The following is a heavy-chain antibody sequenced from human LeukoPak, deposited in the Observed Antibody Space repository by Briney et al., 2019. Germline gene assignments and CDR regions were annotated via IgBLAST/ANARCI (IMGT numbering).Heavy chain of an antibody. J-gene: IGHJ4*02. CDR2: IYHSGST. CDR3: ARDRGNYGSGSGFDY. Sequence: SETLSLTCTVSGYSISSGYYWGWIRQPPGKGLEWIGSIYHSGSTYYNPSLKSRVTISVDTSKNQFSLKLSSVTAADTAVYYCARDRGNYGSGSGFDYWGQGNLVTVSS. D-gene: IGHD3-10*01. V-gene: IGHV4-38-2*02. CDR1: GYSISSGYY.